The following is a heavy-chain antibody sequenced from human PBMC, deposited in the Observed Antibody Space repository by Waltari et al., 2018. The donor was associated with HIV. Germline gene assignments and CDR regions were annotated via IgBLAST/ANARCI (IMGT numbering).Heavy chain of an antibody. V-gene: IGHV3-66*01. CDR2: IYSGGST. CDR3: ASIAYCGGDCYPRGMDV. J-gene: IGHJ6*02. D-gene: IGHD2-21*02. CDR1: GFTDGRHS. Sequence: EVQMVESGGGLVQPGGSSRSSCAASGFTDGRHSTSWGRQAPGKGLEWVSVIYSGGSTYYAYSVKGRFTISRDNSKNTLYLQMNSLRAEDTAVYYCASIAYCGGDCYPRGMDVWGQGTTVTVSS.